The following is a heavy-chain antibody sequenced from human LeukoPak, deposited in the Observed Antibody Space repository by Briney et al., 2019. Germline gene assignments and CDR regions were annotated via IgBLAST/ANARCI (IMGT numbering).Heavy chain of an antibody. CDR2: INPSDGST. V-gene: IGHV1-46*01. CDR1: GYIFISYY. D-gene: IGHD5-24*01. J-gene: IGHJ4*02. Sequence: ASVKVSCKASGYIFISYYIHWVRQAPGQGLEWMGAINPSDGSTNYAQKFQGRVTMTRDTSTTTVYLELSGLRSEDTAVYYCASDVAREFDYWGQGTLVTVSS. CDR3: ASDVAREFDY.